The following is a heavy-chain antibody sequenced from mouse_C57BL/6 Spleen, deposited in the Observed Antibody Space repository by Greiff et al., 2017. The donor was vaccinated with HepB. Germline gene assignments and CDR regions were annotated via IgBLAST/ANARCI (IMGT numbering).Heavy chain of an antibody. J-gene: IGHJ1*03. CDR1: GYTFTDYN. D-gene: IGHD2-3*01. CDR2: INPNNGGT. Sequence: EVQLQQSGPELVKPGASVKMSCKASGYTFTDYNMHWVKQSHGKSLEWIGYINPNNGGTSYNQKFKGKATLTVNKSSSTAYMGIRSLTSEDSAVYYCARYDGYYWYFDVWGTGTTVTVSS. CDR3: ARYDGYYWYFDV. V-gene: IGHV1-22*01.